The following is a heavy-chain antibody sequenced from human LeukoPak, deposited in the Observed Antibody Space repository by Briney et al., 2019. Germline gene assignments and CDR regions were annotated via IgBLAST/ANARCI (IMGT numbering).Heavy chain of an antibody. Sequence: ASVKVSCKASGYTFSGYFLHWVRQAPGQGLEWMGWINPDSGATNYAQKFQGRVTMTRDTSISTAYMELSRLRSDDTAVYYCARVLERQLYGYWGQGTLVTVSS. CDR3: ARVLERQLYGY. J-gene: IGHJ4*02. CDR1: GYTFSGYF. D-gene: IGHD6-13*01. V-gene: IGHV1-2*02. CDR2: INPDSGAT.